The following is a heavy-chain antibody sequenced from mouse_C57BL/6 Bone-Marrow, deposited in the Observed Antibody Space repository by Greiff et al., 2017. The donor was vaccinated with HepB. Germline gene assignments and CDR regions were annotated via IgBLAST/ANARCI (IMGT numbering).Heavy chain of an antibody. CDR1: GYTFTSYG. V-gene: IGHV1-81*01. Sequence: VQLQQSGAELARPGASVKLSCKASGYTFTSYGISWVKQRTGQGLEWIGEIYPRSGNTYYNEKFKGKATLTADKSSSTAYMELRSLTSEDSAVYFCARYYYGSSGFAYWGQGTLVTVSA. CDR2: IYPRSGNT. D-gene: IGHD1-1*01. CDR3: ARYYYGSSGFAY. J-gene: IGHJ3*01.